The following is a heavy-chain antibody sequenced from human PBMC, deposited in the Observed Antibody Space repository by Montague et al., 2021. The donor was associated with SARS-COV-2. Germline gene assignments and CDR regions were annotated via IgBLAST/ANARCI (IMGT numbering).Heavy chain of an antibody. J-gene: IGHJ6*02. V-gene: IGHV4-59*01. CDR1: GGSISTCY. D-gene: IGHD3-9*01. Sequence: SETLSLTCTVSGGSISTCYWNWIRQFPGKGPEWIGYIDYSGSTNYNPSLQSRVIISVDRSKIQFSLKLNSVTAADTAIYYCARLPYDNSYGMDVWGQGTTVTVSS. CDR3: ARLPYDNSYGMDV. CDR2: IDYSGST.